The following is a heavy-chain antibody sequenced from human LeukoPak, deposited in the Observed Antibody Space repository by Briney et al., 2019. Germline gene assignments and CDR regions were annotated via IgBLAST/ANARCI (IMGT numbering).Heavy chain of an antibody. CDR1: GGSISSYY. V-gene: IGHV4-59*01. Sequence: SETLSLTCTVSGGSISSYYWSWIRQPPGKGLEWIGYIYYSGSTNYNPSLKSRVTISVDTSKNQFSLKLSSVTAADTAVYYCARDDVSCSGGSCTENWGQGTLVTVSS. D-gene: IGHD2-15*01. CDR3: ARDDVSCSGGSCTEN. CDR2: IYYSGST. J-gene: IGHJ4*02.